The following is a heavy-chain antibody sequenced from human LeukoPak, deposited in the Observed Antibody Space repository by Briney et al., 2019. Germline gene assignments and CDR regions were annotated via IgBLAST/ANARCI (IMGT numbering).Heavy chain of an antibody. Sequence: ASVKVSCKASGYTFTSYDINWVRQATGQGLEWMGWMNPNSGNTGYAQKFQGRVTMTRNTSISTAYMELSSLRSEDTAVYYCATVEGNYGDPGGWGQGTLVTVSS. CDR1: GYTFTSYD. CDR2: MNPNSGNT. J-gene: IGHJ4*02. V-gene: IGHV1-8*01. D-gene: IGHD4-17*01. CDR3: ATVEGNYGDPGG.